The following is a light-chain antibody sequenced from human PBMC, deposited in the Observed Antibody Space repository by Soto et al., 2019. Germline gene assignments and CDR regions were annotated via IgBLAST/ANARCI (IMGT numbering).Light chain of an antibody. CDR2: TAS. J-gene: IGKJ5*01. V-gene: IGKV1-5*01. CDR1: QSISSW. CDR3: QKNFSSPSIT. Sequence: DIQMTQSPSTLSASVGDRVTITCRASQSISSWLAWYQQKPGRAPKLLIYTASTLQSGVPSRFSGSGSGTEFTLTISSLQPEDFATYYCQKNFSSPSITFGQGTRLEIK.